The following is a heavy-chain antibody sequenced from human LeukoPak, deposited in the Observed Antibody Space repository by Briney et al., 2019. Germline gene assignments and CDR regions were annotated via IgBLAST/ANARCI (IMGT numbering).Heavy chain of an antibody. V-gene: IGHV4-39*01. CDR2: IYYSGST. D-gene: IGHD4-23*01. CDR3: ARHRGKISYDY. Sequence: WVRQAPGKGLEWIGSIYYSGSTYYNPSLKSRVTISVDTSKNQFSLKLSSVTAADTAVYYCARHRGKISYDYWGQGTLVTVSS. J-gene: IGHJ4*02.